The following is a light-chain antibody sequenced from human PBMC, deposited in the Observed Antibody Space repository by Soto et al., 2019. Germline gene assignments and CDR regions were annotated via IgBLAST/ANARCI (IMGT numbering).Light chain of an antibody. CDR1: QSVSSSY. CDR3: QQYGSSPRT. J-gene: IGKJ1*01. Sequence: IFLTHSPGTLSLSPGERATLSCRASQSVSSSYLAWYQQKPGQAPRLLIYGASSRATGIPDRFSGSGSGTDFTLTISRLEPEDFAVYYCQQYGSSPRTFGQGTKV. V-gene: IGKV3-20*01. CDR2: GAS.